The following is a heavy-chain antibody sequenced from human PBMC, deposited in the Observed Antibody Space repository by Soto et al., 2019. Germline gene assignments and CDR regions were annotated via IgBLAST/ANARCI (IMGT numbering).Heavy chain of an antibody. D-gene: IGHD2-2*01. J-gene: IGHJ6*03. Sequence: GGSLRLSCAASGFTFSSYAMSWVRQAPGKGLEWVSAISGSGGSTYYADSVKGRFTISRDNPKNTLYLQMNSLRAEDTAVYYCAPNGYQLLPYYYYYMDVWGKGTTVTVSS. CDR1: GFTFSSYA. CDR2: ISGSGGST. CDR3: APNGYQLLPYYYYYMDV. V-gene: IGHV3-23*01.